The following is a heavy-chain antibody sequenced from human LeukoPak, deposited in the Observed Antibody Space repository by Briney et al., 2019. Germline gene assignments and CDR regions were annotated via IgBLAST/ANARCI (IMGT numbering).Heavy chain of an antibody. J-gene: IGHJ4*02. V-gene: IGHV3-30*02. CDR3: AKDVIKNSRASDS. CDR1: GFTFSTYG. CDR2: IRSDGSNK. D-gene: IGHD2-21*01. Sequence: PGGSLRLSCAASGFTFSTYGMHWVRQAPGKGLEWVAFIRSDGSNKYYADSMKGRFTISRDNSRNTLYLQMNSLRVEDTAIYYCAKDVIKNSRASDSWGQGTLVTVSS.